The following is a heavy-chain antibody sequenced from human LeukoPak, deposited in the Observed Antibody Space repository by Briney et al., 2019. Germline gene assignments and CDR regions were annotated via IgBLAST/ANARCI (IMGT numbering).Heavy chain of an antibody. D-gene: IGHD5-18*01. J-gene: IGHJ4*02. V-gene: IGHV3-23*01. CDR3: ADSYGRWGY. Sequence: GGTLRLSCAASGFTFSSYGMSWVRQAPGKGLEWVSAISSSGGSTYYADSVKGRFTISRDNSKNTLYLQMNSLRAEDTAVYYCADSYGRWGYWGQGTLVTVSS. CDR2: ISSSGGST. CDR1: GFTFSSYG.